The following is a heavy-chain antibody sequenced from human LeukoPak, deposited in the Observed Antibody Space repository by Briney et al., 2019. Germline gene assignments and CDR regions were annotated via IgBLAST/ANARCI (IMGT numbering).Heavy chain of an antibody. CDR3: GRPLLSGSQGYNYGEIDH. Sequence: AGGSLRLFCVASGFTFNKYGMHWVRQAPGKGLEWVAVISYDGSDRYYVDSVKGRFIISRDNSKDTLFLQMNSLRAEDTAVYYCGRPLLSGSQGYNYGEIDHWGQGTPVTVSA. J-gene: IGHJ4*02. CDR2: ISYDGSDR. V-gene: IGHV3-33*01. D-gene: IGHD5-24*01. CDR1: GFTFNKYG.